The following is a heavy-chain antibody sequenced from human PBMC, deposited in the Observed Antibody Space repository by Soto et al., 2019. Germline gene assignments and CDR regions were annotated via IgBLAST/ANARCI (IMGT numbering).Heavy chain of an antibody. CDR2: INYSGRT. CDR1: GGSFSDYY. CDR3: ALHQYNGPAATGRFDP. J-gene: IGHJ5*02. D-gene: IGHD2-15*01. Sequence: SETLSLTCAVHGGSFSDYYWSWIRQPPGKGLEWIGEINYSGRTNYNPSLKSRVTISVDTSKDQFPLTLSSMTAADTAVYYCALHQYNGPAATGRFDPWGQGTLVTVSS. V-gene: IGHV4-34*01.